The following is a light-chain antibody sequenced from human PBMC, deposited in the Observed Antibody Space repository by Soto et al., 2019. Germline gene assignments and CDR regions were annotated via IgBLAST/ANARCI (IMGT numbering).Light chain of an antibody. Sequence: EIVMTQSPATLSVSPGQRATLSCRASQSVSTNLAGYQQKPGQAPRLLIYGASTRATGIPVSFSGIGSGTEFTLTISSRQSEDFAVYYCQQYNNWLPYTFGQGTKLEIK. V-gene: IGKV3-15*01. CDR3: QQYNNWLPYT. J-gene: IGKJ2*01. CDR2: GAS. CDR1: QSVSTN.